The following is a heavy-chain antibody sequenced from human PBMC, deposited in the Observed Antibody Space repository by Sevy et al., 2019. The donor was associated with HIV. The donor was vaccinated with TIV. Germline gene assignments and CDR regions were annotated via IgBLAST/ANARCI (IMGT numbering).Heavy chain of an antibody. V-gene: IGHV1-69*13. CDR1: GGTFSSYA. CDR2: IIPIFGTA. D-gene: IGHD6-13*01. Sequence: ASVKVSCKASGGTFSSYAISWVRQAPGQGLEWMGGIIPIFGTANYAQKFQGRVTITADESTSKAYMELSSLRSEDTAVYYCARAICSWYGNYYYGMDVWGQGTTVTVSS. CDR3: ARAICSWYGNYYYGMDV. J-gene: IGHJ6*02.